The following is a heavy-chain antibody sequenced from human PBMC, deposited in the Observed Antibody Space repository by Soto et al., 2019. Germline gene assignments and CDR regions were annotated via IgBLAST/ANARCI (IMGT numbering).Heavy chain of an antibody. CDR3: ARDAGYCNSVSCYPYNMDV. CDR1: GESISSGDHY. D-gene: IGHD2-15*01. CDR2: IYYSGNT. V-gene: IGHV4-30-4*01. J-gene: IGHJ6*02. Sequence: LSLTCTVSGESISSGDHYWSWVRQSPGEGLEWIGFIYYSGNTYYNPSLKSRVSMSVDTSNNQFSLKLNSVTAADTAVYYCARDAGYCNSVSCYPYNMDVWGQGTTVTVSS.